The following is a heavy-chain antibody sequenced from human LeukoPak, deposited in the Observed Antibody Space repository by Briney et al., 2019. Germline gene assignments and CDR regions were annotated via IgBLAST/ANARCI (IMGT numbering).Heavy chain of an antibody. Sequence: ASVKVSCKASGYTFSDYYLHWVRQAPGQGLEWMGYINPNTGVTNYAQKFQGRVTMTTDTSTSTAYMELRSLRSDDTAVYYCATSPVDTAMEFDYWGQGTLVTVSS. CDR2: INPNTGVT. J-gene: IGHJ4*02. V-gene: IGHV1-2*02. CDR3: ATSPVDTAMEFDY. CDR1: GYTFSDYY. D-gene: IGHD5-18*01.